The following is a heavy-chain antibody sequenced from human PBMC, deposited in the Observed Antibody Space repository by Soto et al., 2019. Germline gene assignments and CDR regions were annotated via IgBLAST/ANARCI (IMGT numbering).Heavy chain of an antibody. V-gene: IGHV4-59*01. D-gene: IGHD4-17*01. CDR1: GGSTSSYF. J-gene: IGHJ4*02. Sequence: QVQLQESGPGLVKPSETLSLTCTVSGGSTSSYFWSWIRQPPGKGLEWIGYISYSGSTNYNPSLKSRVTISVDTSKNQFSLRLSSVTAADTAVYYCVYGAYGYFDYWGQGTLVTVSS. CDR2: ISYSGST. CDR3: VYGAYGYFDY.